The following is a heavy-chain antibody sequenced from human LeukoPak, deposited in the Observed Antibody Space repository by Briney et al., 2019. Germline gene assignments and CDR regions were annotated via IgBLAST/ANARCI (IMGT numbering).Heavy chain of an antibody. Sequence: GASVKVSCKASGYTFTGSFMHWVRQAPGQGLEWMGWINSNTGGTKFAQKFQGRVTMTRDTSISTVYMELSRLTSGDTAMYYCARADPVSYWGQGTQVTVSS. V-gene: IGHV1-2*02. D-gene: IGHD3-10*01. CDR1: GYTFTGSF. CDR2: INSNTGGT. CDR3: ARADPVSY. J-gene: IGHJ4*02.